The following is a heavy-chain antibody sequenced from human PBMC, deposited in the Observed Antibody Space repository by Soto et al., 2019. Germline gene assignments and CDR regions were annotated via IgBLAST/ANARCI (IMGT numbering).Heavy chain of an antibody. Sequence: QVQLVQSGAEVKKPGSSVKVSCKASGGTFSSYTISWVRQAPGQGLEWMGRIIPILGIANYAQKFQGRVTITADKSTSTAYMGLSSLRSEDTAVYYCARHGAAAGKHNWFDPWGQGTLVTVSS. CDR1: GGTFSSYT. CDR3: ARHGAAAGKHNWFDP. J-gene: IGHJ5*02. V-gene: IGHV1-69*02. CDR2: IIPILGIA. D-gene: IGHD6-13*01.